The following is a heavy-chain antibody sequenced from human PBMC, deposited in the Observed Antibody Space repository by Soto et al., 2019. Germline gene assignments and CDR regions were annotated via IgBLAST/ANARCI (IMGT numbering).Heavy chain of an antibody. CDR2: ISDSGSNV. CDR3: GRGYSETSGYHLVDV. Sequence: GGSLRLSCVASGFTFSHYDMNWVRHAPGKGLEWVSYISDSGSNVKYVDSLKGRVTISRDNTKNSLFLQMTYLGAEDTALYYCGRGYSETSGYHLVDVWGPGTLVTVSS. D-gene: IGHD2-15*01. CDR1: GFTFSHYD. V-gene: IGHV3-48*03. J-gene: IGHJ4*02.